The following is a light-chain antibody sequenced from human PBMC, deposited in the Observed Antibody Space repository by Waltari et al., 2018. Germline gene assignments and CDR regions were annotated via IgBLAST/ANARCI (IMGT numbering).Light chain of an antibody. V-gene: IGKV3-15*01. CDR1: QSVNSN. CDR2: GAS. J-gene: IGKJ4*01. CDR3: QQYNKWPLT. Sequence: EIVMTQTPATLSLSPGERATLSFRASQSVNSNLGWYQPKPGQAPRLLLYGASARYTGTPARFSGSGSGTEFNLTISSLQAEDFAVYYCQQYNKWPLTFGGGTKVEIK.